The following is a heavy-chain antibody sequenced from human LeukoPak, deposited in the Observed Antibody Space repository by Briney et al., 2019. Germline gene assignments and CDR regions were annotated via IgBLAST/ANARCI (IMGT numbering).Heavy chain of an antibody. CDR1: GFTFSDYY. Sequence: GGSLRLSCAACGFTFSDYYMSWLRQAPGKGLGWGSYISSSGSTIYYADSVTGQFTISRDNAKNSLYLQMSSLRAEDTAVYYCARSVATIAYFDYWGQGTLVTVSS. D-gene: IGHD5-12*01. V-gene: IGHV3-11*01. CDR3: ARSVATIAYFDY. CDR2: ISSSGSTI. J-gene: IGHJ4*02.